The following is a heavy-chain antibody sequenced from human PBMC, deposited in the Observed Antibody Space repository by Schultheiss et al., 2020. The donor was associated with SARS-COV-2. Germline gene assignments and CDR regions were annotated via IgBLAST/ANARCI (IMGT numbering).Heavy chain of an antibody. Sequence: SETLSLTCAVYGGSFSGYYWSWIRQPPGKGLEWIGEIYHSGSTNYNPSLKSRVTISVDTSKNQFSLKLSSVTAADTAVYYCARLLWSPFYYYGMDVWGQGTTVTVSS. CDR3: ARLLWSPFYYYGMDV. D-gene: IGHD2-15*01. CDR1: GGSFSGYY. J-gene: IGHJ6*02. V-gene: IGHV4-34*01. CDR2: IYHSGST.